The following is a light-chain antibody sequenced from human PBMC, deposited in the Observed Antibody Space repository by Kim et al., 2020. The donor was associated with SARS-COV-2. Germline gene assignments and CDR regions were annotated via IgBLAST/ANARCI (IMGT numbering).Light chain of an antibody. V-gene: IGLV1-44*01. CDR1: SSNIGSNN. CDR2: SNN. Sequence: ELTQPPSASGTPGQRVTISCSGSSSNIGSNNVVWYQQLPGAAPNLLIYSNNQRPSGIPDRFSGSRSGTSASLAISGLQSGDEADYYCAVWDASLKQGVFGGGTQLTVL. J-gene: IGLJ3*02. CDR3: AVWDASLKQGV.